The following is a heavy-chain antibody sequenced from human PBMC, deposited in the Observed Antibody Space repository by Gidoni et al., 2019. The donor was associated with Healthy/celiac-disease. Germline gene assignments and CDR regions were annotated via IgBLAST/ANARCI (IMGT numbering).Heavy chain of an antibody. CDR1: GFTFSSYS. Sequence: EVQLVESGGGLVKPGGSVRPSCAASGFTFSSYSMNRVRQATGKGLEWVSSISSSSSYIYYADSVKGRFTISRDNAKNSLYLQMNSLRAEDTAVYYCARDRIGFGDGMDVWGQGTTVTVSS. CDR2: ISSSSSYI. V-gene: IGHV3-21*01. J-gene: IGHJ6*02. D-gene: IGHD3-10*01. CDR3: ARDRIGFGDGMDV.